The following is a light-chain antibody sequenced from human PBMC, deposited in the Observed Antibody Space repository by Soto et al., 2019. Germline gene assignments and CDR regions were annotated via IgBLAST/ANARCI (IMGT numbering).Light chain of an antibody. V-gene: IGKV1-5*01. J-gene: IGKJ4*01. CDR1: QSISSW. CDR2: DAS. CDR3: QQYNSYSPLT. Sequence: DIQMTQSPSTLSASVGDRVTITCRASQSISSWLAWYQQKPGKAPKLLIYDASSVESGVPSRFSGSGSGTEFTLTISSLQPDDFATYYCQQYNSYSPLTFGGGTKVEIK.